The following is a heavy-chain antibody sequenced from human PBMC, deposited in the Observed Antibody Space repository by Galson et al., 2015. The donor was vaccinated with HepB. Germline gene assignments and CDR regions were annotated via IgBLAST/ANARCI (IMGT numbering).Heavy chain of an antibody. V-gene: IGHV3-30*18. CDR1: GFRFRSDG. J-gene: IGHJ4*02. CDR3: AKGGRSYLSDDVFYPGFDD. Sequence: SLRLSCAASGFRFRSDGMHWVRQAPGKGLEWVAGISYDGGKEHYADSVKGRFTISRDNSKATLYPLMNSLRAEDTAVYFCAKGGRSYLSDDVFYPGFDDWGQGTLVTVSS. CDR2: ISYDGGKE. D-gene: IGHD3-10*01.